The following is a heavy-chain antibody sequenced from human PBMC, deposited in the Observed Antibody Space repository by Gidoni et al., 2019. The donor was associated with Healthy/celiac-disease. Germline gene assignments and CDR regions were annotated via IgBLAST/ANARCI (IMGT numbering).Heavy chain of an antibody. CDR1: GFPFSSYA. CDR2: ISGSGGST. CDR3: AKDHVLRYFDWLWDAFDI. J-gene: IGHJ3*02. D-gene: IGHD3-9*01. V-gene: IGHV3-23*01. Sequence: EVQLLESGGGLVQPGGSLRLSCAASGFPFSSYAMSWVRQAPGKGLEWVSAISGSGGSTYYADSVKGRFTISRDNSKNTLYLQMNSLRAEDTAVYYCAKDHVLRYFDWLWDAFDIWGQGTMVTVSS.